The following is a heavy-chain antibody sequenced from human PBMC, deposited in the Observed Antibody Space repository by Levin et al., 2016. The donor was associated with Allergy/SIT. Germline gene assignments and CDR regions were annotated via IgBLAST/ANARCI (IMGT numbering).Heavy chain of an antibody. V-gene: IGHV1-46*01. CDR3: ARAHGQYFDWSTPDCFDY. J-gene: IGHJ4*02. CDR2: IHPNAGDT. D-gene: IGHD3-9*01. CDR1: GYTFTSSY. Sequence: ASVKVSCKASGYTFTSSYMHWVRQAPGQGLEWMGIIHPNAGDTNYAQKFQGRVTMTRDTSTSTVYMELSSLRSEDTAVYYCARAHGQYFDWSTPDCFDYWGQGTLVTVSS.